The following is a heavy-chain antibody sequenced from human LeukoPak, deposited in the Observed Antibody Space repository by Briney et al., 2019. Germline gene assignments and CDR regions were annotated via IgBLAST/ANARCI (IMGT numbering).Heavy chain of an antibody. J-gene: IGHJ3*02. CDR1: GYTFKNYG. Sequence: ASVKVSCKASGYTFKNYGISCVRQAPGQGLEWMGWMSAYNVNTNYAQKLQGRVTMTTDTSTDTAYVEVRSLRSDDTALYYCARISLSGFWSTLNAFDIWGQGTMVTVSP. V-gene: IGHV1-18*01. CDR3: ARISLSGFWSTLNAFDI. D-gene: IGHD5-12*01. CDR2: MSAYNVNT.